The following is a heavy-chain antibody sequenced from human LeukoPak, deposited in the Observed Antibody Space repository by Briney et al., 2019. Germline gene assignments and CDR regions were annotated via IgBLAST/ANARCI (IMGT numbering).Heavy chain of an antibody. D-gene: IGHD2-15*01. CDR2: INHSGST. V-gene: IGHV4-34*01. CDR3: ARQGYCSGGSCPRLFDY. Sequence: SETLSLTCAVYGGSFSGYYWSWIRQPPGKGLEWIGEINHSGSTNYNPSLKSRVTISVGTSKNQFSLKLSSVTAADTAVYYCARQGYCSGGSCPRLFDYWGQGTLVTVSS. CDR1: GGSFSGYY. J-gene: IGHJ4*02.